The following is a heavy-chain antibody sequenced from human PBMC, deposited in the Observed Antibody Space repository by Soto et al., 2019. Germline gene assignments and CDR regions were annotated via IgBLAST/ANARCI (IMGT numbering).Heavy chain of an antibody. CDR1: GLTVSGKKY. D-gene: IGHD1-1*01. Sequence: GGSLRLSCAAFGLTVSGKKYVAWVRQAPGKGLEWVSALYDVDGSFYADSVKGRFTTSSDSSKTTVYLQMNGLRPDDTAVYYCASWHEREHAYDVWGQGTTVTVS. CDR2: LYDVDGS. CDR3: ASWHEREHAYDV. V-gene: IGHV3-53*01. J-gene: IGHJ3*01.